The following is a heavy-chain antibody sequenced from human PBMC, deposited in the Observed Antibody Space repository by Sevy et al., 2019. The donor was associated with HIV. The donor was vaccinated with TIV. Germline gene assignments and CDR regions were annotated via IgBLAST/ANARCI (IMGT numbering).Heavy chain of an antibody. CDR2: ISGSGGST. V-gene: IGHV3-23*01. Sequence: GGSLRLSCAASGFTFSSYAMSWVRQAPGKGLEWVSAISGSGGSTYYADSVKGRFTISRDNSKNTLYLQMNSLRAEDTAVYYCAKVEVSGRRGELLLDASDIWGQGTMVTVSS. J-gene: IGHJ3*02. CDR3: AKVEVSGRRGELLLDASDI. CDR1: GFTFSSYA. D-gene: IGHD1-26*01.